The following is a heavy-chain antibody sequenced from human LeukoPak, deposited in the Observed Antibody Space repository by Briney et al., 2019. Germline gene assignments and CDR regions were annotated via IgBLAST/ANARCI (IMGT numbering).Heavy chain of an antibody. J-gene: IGHJ4*02. D-gene: IGHD2-8*02. CDR3: ATYRQVLLPFES. CDR1: GFAFSSYA. CDR2: ISGSGGST. V-gene: IGHV3-23*01. Sequence: GGSLRLSCAASGFAFSSYAMSWVRQAPGKGLEWVSAISGSGGSTYYADSVKGRFTISRDNSKSTLSLQMNSLRAEDTAIYYCATYRQVLLPFESWGQGTLVTVSS.